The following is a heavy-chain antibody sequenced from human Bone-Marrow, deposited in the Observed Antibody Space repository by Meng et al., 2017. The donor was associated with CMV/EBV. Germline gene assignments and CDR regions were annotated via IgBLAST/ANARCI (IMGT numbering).Heavy chain of an antibody. CDR1: GDSVSSNSAA. Sequence: SCAISGDSVSSNSAAWNWIRQSPSRGLEWLGRTYYRSKWYNDYAVSGKSRITINPDTSKNQFSLQLNSVTPEDTAVYYCAREGPGIAVAGPYSFDYWGQGTLVTVSS. J-gene: IGHJ4*02. D-gene: IGHD6-19*01. CDR2: TYYRSKWYN. CDR3: AREGPGIAVAGPYSFDY. V-gene: IGHV6-1*01.